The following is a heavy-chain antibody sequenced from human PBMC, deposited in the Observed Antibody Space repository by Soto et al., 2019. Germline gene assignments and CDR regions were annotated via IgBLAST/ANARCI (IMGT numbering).Heavy chain of an antibody. CDR3: ARDITDYSNYFDY. Sequence: GASVKVSCKASGYTFTSYSMHWVRQAPGQRLEWMGWINAGNGNTKYSQEFQGRVTITRDTSASTAYMELSSLRSEDTAVYYCARDITDYSNYFDYWGQGTLVTVSS. CDR2: INAGNGNT. CDR1: GYTFTSYS. V-gene: IGHV1-3*01. J-gene: IGHJ4*02. D-gene: IGHD4-4*01.